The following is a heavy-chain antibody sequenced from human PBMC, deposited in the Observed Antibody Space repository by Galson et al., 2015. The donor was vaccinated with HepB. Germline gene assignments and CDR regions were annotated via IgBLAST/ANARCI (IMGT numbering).Heavy chain of an antibody. CDR3: AKALRETLPYYYDKRGYPRDAFDN. CDR1: GFTFSHHA. CDR2: ISASGDNT. Sequence: SLRLSCAASGFTFSHHAMSWVRQAPGTGLEWVSAISASGDNTYYADTVEGRFTISRDSSKNTLYLQLNSLRAEDTAVYYCAKALRETLPYYYDKRGYPRDAFDNWGQGTLVTVSS. J-gene: IGHJ4*02. D-gene: IGHD3-22*01. V-gene: IGHV3-23*01.